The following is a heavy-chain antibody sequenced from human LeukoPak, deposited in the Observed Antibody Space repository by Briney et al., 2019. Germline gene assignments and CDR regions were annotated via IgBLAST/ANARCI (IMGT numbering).Heavy chain of an antibody. CDR1: GYTLTELS. CDR3: ARDRRYCSGGSCPHIDY. D-gene: IGHD2-15*01. V-gene: IGHV1-46*01. Sequence: GASVKVSCKVSGYTLTELSMHWVRQAPGKGLEWMGIINPSGGSTSYAQKFQGRVTMTRDMSTSTVYMELSSLRSEDTAVYYCARDRRYCSGGSCPHIDYWGQGTLVTVSS. J-gene: IGHJ4*02. CDR2: INPSGGST.